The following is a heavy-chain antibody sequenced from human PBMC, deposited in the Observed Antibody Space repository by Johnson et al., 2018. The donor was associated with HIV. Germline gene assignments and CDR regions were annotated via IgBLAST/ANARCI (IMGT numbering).Heavy chain of an antibody. J-gene: IGHJ3*02. D-gene: IGHD1-26*01. CDR1: GFTFAEFT. CDR2: ISWDGGST. Sequence: QLVESGRVVAQPGGSLRLSCAPSGFTFAEFTMHWVRQAPGKGLEWVSLISWDGGSTYYADSVKGRFTISRDNSKNSLYLQMNSLRTEDTALYYCAKDASGSYSRAQSISDAFDIWGQGTMVTVSS. CDR3: AKDASGSYSRAQSISDAFDI. V-gene: IGHV3-43*01.